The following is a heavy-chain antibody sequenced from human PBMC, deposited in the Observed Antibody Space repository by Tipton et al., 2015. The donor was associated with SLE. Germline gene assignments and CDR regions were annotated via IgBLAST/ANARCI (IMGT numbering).Heavy chain of an antibody. CDR1: RGSFSGYY. V-gene: IGHV4-34*01. CDR2: TTHSGKT. CDR3: ARVVDDSRGHFYSFDY. J-gene: IGHJ4*02. D-gene: IGHD3-22*01. Sequence: TLSLTCAVYRGSFSGYYWSWIRRPPGKGLEWIGETTHSGKTNYNPSLKRRATISIDTAKNHFSLRLRAVTAADTALYYCARVVDDSRGHFYSFDYWGQGTLVTVSS.